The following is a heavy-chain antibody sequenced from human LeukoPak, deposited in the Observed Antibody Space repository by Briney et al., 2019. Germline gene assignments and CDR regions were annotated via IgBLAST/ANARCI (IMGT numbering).Heavy chain of an antibody. D-gene: IGHD2-2*01. J-gene: IGHJ4*02. Sequence: SVKVSCKASGGTFSSYAISWVRQAPGQGLEWMGGIIPIFGTANYAQKFQGGVTITADESTSTAYMELSSLRSEDTAVYYCAREMYGYCSSTSCYSGGVYWGQGTLVTVSS. CDR2: IIPIFGTA. CDR3: AREMYGYCSSTSCYSGGVY. CDR1: GGTFSSYA. V-gene: IGHV1-69*13.